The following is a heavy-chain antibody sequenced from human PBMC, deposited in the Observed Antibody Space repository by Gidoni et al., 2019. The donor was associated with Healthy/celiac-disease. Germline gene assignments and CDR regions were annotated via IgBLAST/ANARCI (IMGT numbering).Heavy chain of an antibody. J-gene: IGHJ4*02. CDR2: IKQDGSEK. CDR1: GITLMTDR. V-gene: IGHV3-7*03. Sequence: EMQLVESGGGLVKPGGSLRLSCAASGITLMTDRMSWVRQGPGKGLEGVANIKQDGSEKNYVDSGKGRFTISRDNAENSLYLQMNNLRAEDTAVYYCARGGYYFGCWGQGTLVTVSS. D-gene: IGHD6-13*01. CDR3: ARGGYYFGC.